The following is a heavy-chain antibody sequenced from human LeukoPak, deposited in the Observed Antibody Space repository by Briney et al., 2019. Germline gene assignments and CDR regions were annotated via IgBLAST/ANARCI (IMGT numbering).Heavy chain of an antibody. V-gene: IGHV4-59*08. CDR2: IYHSGTT. J-gene: IGHJ4*02. CDR1: GGSISDYY. Sequence: PSETLSLTCTVSGGSISDYYWSWIRQSPGKGLEWIGYIYHSGTTNYNPSLKSRVTISVDTSKNQFSLKLSSVTAADTAVYYCARHFSGWGVGYVDYWGQGTLVTVSS. CDR3: ARHFSGWGVGYVDY. D-gene: IGHD6-19*01.